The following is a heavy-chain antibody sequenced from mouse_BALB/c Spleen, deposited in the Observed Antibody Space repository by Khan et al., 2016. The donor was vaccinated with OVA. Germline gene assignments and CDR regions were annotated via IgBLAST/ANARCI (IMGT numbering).Heavy chain of an antibody. CDR2: IRYSGST. CDR3: ARWFNY. Sequence: VQLKESGPGLVKPSQSLSLTCTVTGYSITSDFAWNWIRQFPGNLLEWMGYIRYSGSTTYNPSLKSRVSITRDKSTNKFFLQLNSVTTEDTATYDCARWFNYWGQGTLVTVSA. CDR1: GYSITSDFA. V-gene: IGHV3-2*02. J-gene: IGHJ3*01.